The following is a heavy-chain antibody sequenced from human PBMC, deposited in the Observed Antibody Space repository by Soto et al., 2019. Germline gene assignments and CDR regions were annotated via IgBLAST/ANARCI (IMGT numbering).Heavy chain of an antibody. V-gene: IGHV4-31*03. CDR2: IYYSGST. D-gene: IGHD2-2*01. J-gene: IGHJ5*02. CDR3: ARGTPDIVVVSP. CDR1: GGSISSGGYY. Sequence: SETLSLTCTVSGGSISSGGYYWSWIRQHPGKGLEWIGYIYYSGSTYYNPSLKSRVTISVDTSKNQFSLKLSSVTAADTAVYYCARGTPDIVVVSPWGQGTLVTVSS.